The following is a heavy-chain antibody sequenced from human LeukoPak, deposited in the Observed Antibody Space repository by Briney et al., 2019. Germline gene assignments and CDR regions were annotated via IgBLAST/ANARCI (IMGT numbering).Heavy chain of an antibody. CDR3: ARVGSIFGPRGYYYYYMDV. CDR2: ISAYNGNT. V-gene: IGHV1-18*01. D-gene: IGHD3-3*01. J-gene: IGHJ6*03. Sequence: ASVKVSCKASGYTFTSYAMNWVRQAPGQGLEWMGWISAYNGNTHYAQKLQGRVTMTTDTSTSTVYMELRSLRSDDTAVYYCARVGSIFGPRGYYYYYMDVWGKGTTVTVSS. CDR1: GYTFTSYA.